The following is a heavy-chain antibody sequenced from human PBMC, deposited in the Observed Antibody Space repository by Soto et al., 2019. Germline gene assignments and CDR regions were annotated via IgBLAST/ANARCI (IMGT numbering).Heavy chain of an antibody. D-gene: IGHD6-6*01. J-gene: IGHJ4*02. Sequence: GGSLRLSCAASGFTVSSNYMSWVRRAPGKGLEWVSVIYSGGSTYYSDSVKGRFTISRDNSKNTLYLQMNSLRAEDTAVYSCLARPDFDYWGQGTLVTVSS. CDR1: GFTVSSNY. CDR3: LARPDFDY. CDR2: IYSGGST. V-gene: IGHV3-53*01.